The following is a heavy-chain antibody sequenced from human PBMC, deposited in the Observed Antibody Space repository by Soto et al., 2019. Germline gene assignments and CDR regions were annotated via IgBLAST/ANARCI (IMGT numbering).Heavy chain of an antibody. V-gene: IGHV3-30*18. D-gene: IGHD6-6*01. J-gene: IGHJ4*02. Sequence: GGSLRLSCAASGFTFSSYGMHWVRQAPGKGLEWVAVISYDGSNKYYADSVKGRFTISRDNSKNTLYLQMNSLRAEDTAVYYCAKDPSNKIVVRPYYFDYWGQGNLVTVSS. CDR2: ISYDGSNK. CDR3: AKDPSNKIVVRPYYFDY. CDR1: GFTFSSYG.